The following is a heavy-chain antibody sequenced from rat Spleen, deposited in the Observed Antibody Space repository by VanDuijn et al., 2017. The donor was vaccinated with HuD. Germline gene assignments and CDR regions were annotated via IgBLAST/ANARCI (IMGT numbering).Heavy chain of an antibody. J-gene: IGHJ2*01. Sequence: QVQLKESGPGLVQPSQTLSLTCTVSGFSLSSYGVIWVRQPPGKGLEWMGVIWGNGNTNYNSALKSRLSISRDTSKSQVYLKMNSLQTEDTAMYFCARLGSYGDYWGQGVMVTVSS. CDR1: GFSLSSYG. CDR3: ARLGSYGDY. CDR2: IWGNGNT. V-gene: IGHV2-13*01. D-gene: IGHD1-3*01.